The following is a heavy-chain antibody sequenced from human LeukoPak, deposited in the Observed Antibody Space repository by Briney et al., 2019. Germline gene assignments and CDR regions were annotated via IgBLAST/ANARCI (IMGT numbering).Heavy chain of an antibody. D-gene: IGHD6-13*01. CDR3: ARALRDSSSWSLFDY. CDR2: IYTSRST. V-gene: IGHV4-4*07. Sequence: SETLSLTCTVSGGSISSYYWSWIRQPAGKGLEWIGRIYTSRSTNYNPSLKSRVTMSVDTSKNQFSLKLSSVTAADTAVYYCARALRDSSSWSLFDYWGQGTLVTVSS. J-gene: IGHJ4*02. CDR1: GGSISSYY.